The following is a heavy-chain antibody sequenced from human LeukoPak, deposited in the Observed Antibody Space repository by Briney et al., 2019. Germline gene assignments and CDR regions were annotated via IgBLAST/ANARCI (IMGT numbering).Heavy chain of an antibody. CDR1: GGSFSGYY. CDR3: ARASSDIVATIPQDYNWFDP. D-gene: IGHD5-12*01. V-gene: IGHV4-34*01. CDR2: INHSGST. J-gene: IGHJ5*02. Sequence: SETLSLTCAVYGGSFSGYYWSWIRQPPGKGLEWIGEINHSGSTNYNPSLKSRVTISVDTSKNQFSLKLSSVTAADTAVYYCARASSDIVATIPQDYNWFDPWGQGTLVTVSS.